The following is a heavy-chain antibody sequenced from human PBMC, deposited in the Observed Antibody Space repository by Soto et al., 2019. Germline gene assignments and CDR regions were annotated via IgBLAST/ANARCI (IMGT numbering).Heavy chain of an antibody. J-gene: IGHJ4*02. Sequence: QITLKESGPTLVKPTQTLTLTCTFSGFSLSTSGVGVGWIRQPPGKALEWLALIYWDDDKRYSPSQKSRLTITTDTSKNKVVLTMTNLDPVDTATYYCAHSPPGAGNSYWGCYFDYWGQGTLVTVSS. D-gene: IGHD2-8*02. V-gene: IGHV2-5*02. CDR3: AHSPPGAGNSYWGCYFDY. CDR2: IYWDDDK. CDR1: GFSLSTSGVG.